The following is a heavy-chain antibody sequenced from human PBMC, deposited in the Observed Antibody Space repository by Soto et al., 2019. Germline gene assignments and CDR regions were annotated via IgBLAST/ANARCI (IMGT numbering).Heavy chain of an antibody. CDR2: IDPSDSYT. CDR1: GDSFTSYW. J-gene: IGHJ5*02. D-gene: IGHD6-6*01. Sequence: PXEFLKISCKGSGDSFTSYWISWVGQMPGKGLEWMGRIDPSDSYTNYSPSFQGHVTISADKSISTAYLQWSSLKASDTAMYYCASLSIAALWFDPWGQGTLVTVSS. V-gene: IGHV5-10-1*01. CDR3: ASLSIAALWFDP.